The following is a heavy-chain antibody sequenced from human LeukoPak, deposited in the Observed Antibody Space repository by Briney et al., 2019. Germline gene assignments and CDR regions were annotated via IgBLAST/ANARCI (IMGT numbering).Heavy chain of an antibody. Sequence: GASVKVSCKASVYTFTSYGISWVRQAPGQGLEWMGWISAYSGHTYYARKLQGRVTMTTHTSTSTAYMELRSLRSDDTAVYYCARDPVAGTNVYWGQGTLVTVSS. CDR1: VYTFTSYG. J-gene: IGHJ4*02. D-gene: IGHD6-19*01. CDR2: ISAYSGHT. V-gene: IGHV1-18*01. CDR3: ARDPVAGTNVY.